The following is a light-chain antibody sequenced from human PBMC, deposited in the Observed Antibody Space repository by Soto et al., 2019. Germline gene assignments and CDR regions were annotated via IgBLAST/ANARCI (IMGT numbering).Light chain of an antibody. CDR3: QQYGSSRT. CDR2: GAS. CDR1: QSISSN. Sequence: EIVMTQSPATLSVSPGERATLSCRASQSISSNLVWYQQKAGQAPRLLIYGASTRATGIPARFSGSGSGTEFTLTISSLQSEDFAVYYCQQYGSSRTFGQGTKV. V-gene: IGKV3-15*01. J-gene: IGKJ1*01.